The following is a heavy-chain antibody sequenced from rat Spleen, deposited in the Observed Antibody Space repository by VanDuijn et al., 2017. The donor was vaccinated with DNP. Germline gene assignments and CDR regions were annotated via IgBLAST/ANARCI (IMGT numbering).Heavy chain of an antibody. Sequence: QVQLKESGPGLVQPSQTLSLTCTVSGFSLTTNGVSWVRQPPGKGLEWIAAISSGGNTYYKSALKSRLSISRDTSNSQVFLRMNILQTEDTSIYFCTREREPSNNPYYFDCLGQGVMVTVSS. CDR3: TREREPSNNPYYFDC. D-gene: IGHD1-10*01. J-gene: IGHJ2*01. V-gene: IGHV2S12*01. CDR2: ISSGGNT. CDR1: GFSLTTNG.